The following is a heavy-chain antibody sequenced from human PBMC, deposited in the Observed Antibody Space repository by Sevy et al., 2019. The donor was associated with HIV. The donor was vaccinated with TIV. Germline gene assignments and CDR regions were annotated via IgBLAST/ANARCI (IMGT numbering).Heavy chain of an antibody. J-gene: IGHJ4*02. D-gene: IGHD3-10*01. CDR1: GFIFSDYG. Sequence: GGSLRLSCAASGFIFSDYGMHWVRQAPGKGLEWVAVVWYDGSYKYYTDSVKGRFTISRDNSNNMVFLQMNSLRAEDTAVYYCARDKLLPVMVSMVRGALSDYFDYWGQGTLVTVSS. CDR3: ARDKLLPVMVSMVRGALSDYFDY. CDR2: VWYDGSYK. V-gene: IGHV3-33*01.